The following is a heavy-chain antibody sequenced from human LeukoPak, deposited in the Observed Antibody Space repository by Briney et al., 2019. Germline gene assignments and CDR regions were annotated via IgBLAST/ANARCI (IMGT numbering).Heavy chain of an antibody. V-gene: IGHV3-23*01. CDR2: ISGSGGST. Sequence: GGSLRLSCAASGFTFSSCAMSWVRQAPGKGLEWVSAISGSGGSTYYADSVKGRFTISRDNSKNTLYLQMNSLRAEDTAVYYCAKLPPPYCSSTSCPDYWGQGTLVTVSS. D-gene: IGHD2-2*01. CDR1: GFTFSSCA. J-gene: IGHJ4*02. CDR3: AKLPPPYCSSTSCPDY.